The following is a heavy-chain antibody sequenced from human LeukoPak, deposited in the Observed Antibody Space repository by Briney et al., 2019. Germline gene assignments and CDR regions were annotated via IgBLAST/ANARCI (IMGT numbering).Heavy chain of an antibody. CDR3: AKWGDYNVLTGYYVSDC. CDR2: ITGSGGNT. J-gene: IGHJ4*02. CDR1: GFTFSNYA. V-gene: IGHV3-23*01. D-gene: IGHD3-9*01. Sequence: GGSLRLSCAASGFTFSNYAMSWVRQAPGKGLEWVSAITGSGGNTYYADSVKGRFTISRDNSKNTMYLQMNSLRAEDTAVYYCAKWGDYNVLTGYYVSDCWGQGTLVTVSS.